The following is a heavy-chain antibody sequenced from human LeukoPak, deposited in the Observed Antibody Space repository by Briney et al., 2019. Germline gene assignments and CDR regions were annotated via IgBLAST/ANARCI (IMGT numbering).Heavy chain of an antibody. V-gene: IGHV1-8*01. CDR1: GYTFTSYD. D-gene: IGHD5-12*01. Sequence: GASVKVSYKASGYTFTSYDINWVRQATGQGLEWMGWMNPNSGNTGYAQKFQGRVTMTRNTSISTAYMELSSLRSEDTAVYYCARRRVAKIHYYYYMDVWGKGTTVTVSS. CDR2: MNPNSGNT. CDR3: ARRRVAKIHYYYYMDV. J-gene: IGHJ6*03.